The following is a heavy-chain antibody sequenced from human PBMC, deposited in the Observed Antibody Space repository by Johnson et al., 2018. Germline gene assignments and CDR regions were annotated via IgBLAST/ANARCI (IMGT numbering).Heavy chain of an antibody. Sequence: QVQLVQSGGGVVQPGRSLRLSCAASGFTFSSYAMHWVRQAPGTGLEWVAVISYDGSNKYYAASVKGRFTISRDNSKNTLYLQMNSLRAEDTAVYYCARGGYDSSGDYPEYFQHWGQGTLVTVSS. CDR3: ARGGYDSSGDYPEYFQH. J-gene: IGHJ1*01. CDR1: GFTFSSYA. D-gene: IGHD3-22*01. CDR2: ISYDGSNK. V-gene: IGHV3-30-3*01.